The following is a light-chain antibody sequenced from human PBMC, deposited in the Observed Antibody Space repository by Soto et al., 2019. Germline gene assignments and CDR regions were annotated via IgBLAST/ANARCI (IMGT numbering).Light chain of an antibody. Sequence: QSALTQPASVSGSPGQSITISCTGTSSDLGGYNYVSWYQQHPGNAPKLLIYDVSNRPSGVSSRFSGSKAGNTASLTISGLQAGDEADYYCSSYTGGTTLSVVFGGGTKLTVL. V-gene: IGLV2-14*01. CDR3: SSYTGGTTLSVV. J-gene: IGLJ2*01. CDR1: SSDLGGYNY. CDR2: DVS.